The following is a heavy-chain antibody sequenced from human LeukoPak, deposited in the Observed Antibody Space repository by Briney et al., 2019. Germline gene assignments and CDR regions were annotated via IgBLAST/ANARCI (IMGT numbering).Heavy chain of an antibody. D-gene: IGHD1-1*01. CDR1: GFTFSDYY. V-gene: IGHV3-11*01. CDR3: ARDPYNYASLFDF. Sequence: PGGSLRLSCEASGFTFSDYYMSWIRQAPGKGLEWVSYIGSSGINIYYADSVKGRFTISRDNARNSLYLQMNSLRAEDTVVYYCARDPYNYASLFDFWGQGTLVTVSS. J-gene: IGHJ4*02. CDR2: IGSSGINI.